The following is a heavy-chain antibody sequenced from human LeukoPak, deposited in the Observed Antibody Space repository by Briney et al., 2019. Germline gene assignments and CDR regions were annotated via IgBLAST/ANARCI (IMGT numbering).Heavy chain of an antibody. V-gene: IGHV4-61*02. CDR2: IYTSGST. D-gene: IGHD3-22*01. Sequence: SQTLSLTCTVSGGSISSGSYYWSWIRQPAGKGLEWIGRIYTSGSTNYNPSLKSRVTISVDTSKNQFSLKLSSVTAADTAVYYCARASHYYDSSGDYVDAFDIWGQGTMVTVSS. CDR1: GGSISSGSYY. CDR3: ARASHYYDSSGDYVDAFDI. J-gene: IGHJ3*02.